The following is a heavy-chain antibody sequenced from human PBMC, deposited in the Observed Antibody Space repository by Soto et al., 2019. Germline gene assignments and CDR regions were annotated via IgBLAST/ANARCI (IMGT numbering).Heavy chain of an antibody. D-gene: IGHD5-18*01. Sequence: SAPLSLTCTVSGGSISSGDYYWSWIRQPPGKGLEWIVYIYYSGSTYYNPSLKSRVTISVDTSKNQFSLKLSSVTAADTAVYYCARSYTAMAPFDYWGQGTLVTVSS. CDR2: IYYSGST. V-gene: IGHV4-30-4*01. CDR1: GGSISSGDYY. J-gene: IGHJ4*02. CDR3: ARSYTAMAPFDY.